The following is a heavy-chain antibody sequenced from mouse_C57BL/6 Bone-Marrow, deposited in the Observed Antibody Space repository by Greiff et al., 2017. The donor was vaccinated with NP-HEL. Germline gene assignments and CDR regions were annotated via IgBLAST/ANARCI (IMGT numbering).Heavy chain of an antibody. CDR2: ISSGGSYT. V-gene: IGHV5-6*03. Sequence: DVKLVESGGGLVQPGESLKLSCESNEYEFPSHDMSWVRQTPDKRLEWVATISSGGSYTYYPDSVKGRFTISRDNAKNTLYLQMSSLKSEDTAMYYCASPYDYDVAWFAYWGQGTLVTVSA. J-gene: IGHJ3*01. D-gene: IGHD2-4*01. CDR1: EYEFPSHD. CDR3: ASPYDYDVAWFAY.